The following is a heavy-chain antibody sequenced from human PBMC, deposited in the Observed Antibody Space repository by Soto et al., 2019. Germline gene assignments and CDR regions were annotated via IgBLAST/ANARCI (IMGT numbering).Heavy chain of an antibody. D-gene: IGHD3-9*01. V-gene: IGHV3-73*01. CDR2: IRSKANSYAT. Sequence: EVQLVESGGGLVQPGGSLKLSCAASGFTFSGSAMHWVRQASGKGLEWVGRIRSKANSYATAYAASVKGRLTISRDDSKNTAYLQMTSLKTEDTAVYYCTSLGPDWVDYWGQGTLVTVSS. J-gene: IGHJ4*02. CDR3: TSLGPDWVDY. CDR1: GFTFSGSA.